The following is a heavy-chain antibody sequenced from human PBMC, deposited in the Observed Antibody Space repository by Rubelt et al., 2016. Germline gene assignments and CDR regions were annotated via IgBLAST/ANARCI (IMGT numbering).Heavy chain of an antibody. V-gene: IGHV4-34*01. CDR2: INHSGST. D-gene: IGHD3-3*01. J-gene: IGHJ6*02. CDR1: GGSFSGYY. CDR3: ARGGYDFWSGYTNGGMDV. Sequence: QVQLQQWGAGLLKPSETLSLTCAVYGGSFSGYYWSWIRQPPGKGLEWIGEINHSGSTNYNPSLRSSVTISVDTSKNQFSLKLSSVTAADTAVYYCARGGYDFWSGYTNGGMDVWGQGTTVTVSS.